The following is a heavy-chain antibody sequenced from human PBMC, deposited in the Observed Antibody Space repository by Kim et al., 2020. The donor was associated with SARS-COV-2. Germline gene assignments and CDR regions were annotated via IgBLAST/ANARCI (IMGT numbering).Heavy chain of an antibody. J-gene: IGHJ3*02. CDR3: TTDPIAARRFTFDI. CDR2: IKSKTDGGTT. V-gene: IGHV3-15*01. D-gene: IGHD6-6*01. Sequence: GGSLRLSCAASGFTFSNAWMSWVRQAPGKGLEWVGRIKSKTDGGTTDYAAPVKGRFTISRDDSKNTLYLQMNSLKTEDTAVYYCTTDPIAARRFTFDIWGQGTMVTVSS. CDR1: GFTFSNAW.